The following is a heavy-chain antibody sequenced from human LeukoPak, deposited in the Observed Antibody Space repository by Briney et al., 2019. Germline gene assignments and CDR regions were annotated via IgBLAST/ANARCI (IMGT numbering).Heavy chain of an antibody. CDR3: ARVKRTYYDSSGSSKGNFDY. V-gene: IGHV4-59*12. CDR2: IYYSGST. J-gene: IGHJ4*02. CDR1: GGSISSYY. D-gene: IGHD3-22*01. Sequence: SETLSLTCTVSGGSISSYYWSWIRQPPGKGLEWIGYIYYSGSTNYNPSLKSRVTISVDTSKNQFSLKLSSVTAADTAVYYCARVKRTYYDSSGSSKGNFDYWGQGTLVTVSS.